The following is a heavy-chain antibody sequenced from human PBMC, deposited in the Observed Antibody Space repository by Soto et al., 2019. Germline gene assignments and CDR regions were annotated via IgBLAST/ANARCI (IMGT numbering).Heavy chain of an antibody. D-gene: IGHD3-10*01. V-gene: IGHV2-5*02. Sequence: QITLKEYGPTLVKPTQTLTLTCTFSGFSLTRGVAVGWIRQPPGKALEWLALIYWDDDKRYSPFLKSRLTITKDSFINQVVLTVTNLGPVDPATYYCSRDSYGSGYGMDVWGQGTTVTVSS. CDR1: GFSLTRGVA. CDR3: SRDSYGSGYGMDV. CDR2: IYWDDDK. J-gene: IGHJ6*02.